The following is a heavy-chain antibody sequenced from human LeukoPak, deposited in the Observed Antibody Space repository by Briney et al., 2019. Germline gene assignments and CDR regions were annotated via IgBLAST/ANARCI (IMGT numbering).Heavy chain of an antibody. J-gene: IGHJ5*02. D-gene: IGHD2-15*01. Sequence: PGGSLRLSCAASGFTFTHYGMNWVRQAPGEGLEWVSGLISSGASTYYADSVKGRFTVSRDNSKNTLYLQMNSLRAEDTAVYYCAKDLGEVVVANWFDPWGQGTLVTVSS. CDR2: LISSGAST. CDR1: GFTFTHYG. CDR3: AKDLGEVVVANWFDP. V-gene: IGHV3-23*01.